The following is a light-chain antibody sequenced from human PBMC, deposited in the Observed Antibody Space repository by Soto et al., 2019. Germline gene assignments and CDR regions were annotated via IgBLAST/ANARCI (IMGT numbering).Light chain of an antibody. V-gene: IGKV3-11*01. CDR3: QQRQST. CDR2: DAS. Sequence: EIVLTQSPATLSLSPGERATLSCRASQSVSSYLAWYQQKPGQAPRLLIYDASNRATGIPARFSGSASVTDFTLTISSLEPEDFAVYYCQQRQSTFGGGTKVEIK. J-gene: IGKJ4*01. CDR1: QSVSSY.